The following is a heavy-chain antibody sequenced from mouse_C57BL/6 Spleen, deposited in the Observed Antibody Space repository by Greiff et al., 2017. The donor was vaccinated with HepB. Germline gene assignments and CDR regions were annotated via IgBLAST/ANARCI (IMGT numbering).Heavy chain of an antibody. V-gene: IGHV5-4*01. J-gene: IGHJ4*01. CDR1: GFTFSSYA. Sequence: EVQRVESGGGLVKPGGSLKLSCAASGFTFSSYAMSWVRQTPEKRLEWVATISDGGSYTYYPDNVKGRFTISRDNAKNNLYLQMSHLKSEDTAMYYCARDYSNPYYAMDYWGQGTSVTVSS. CDR3: ARDYSNPYYAMDY. D-gene: IGHD2-5*01. CDR2: ISDGGSYT.